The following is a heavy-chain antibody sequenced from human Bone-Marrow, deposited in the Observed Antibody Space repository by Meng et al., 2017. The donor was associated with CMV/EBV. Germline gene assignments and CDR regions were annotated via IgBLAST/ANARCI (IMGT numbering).Heavy chain of an antibody. V-gene: IGHV3-30*02. CDR3: ARGEAGTHFDN. Sequence: GESLKISCVASGFTFSADGMHWVRQPPGKGLQWVAFIRYDGSHQYYEDSVKGRFTISRDNSRNTLYLQMNSLRTDDTAVCYCARGEAGTHFDNWGQGTLVTVSS. CDR2: IRYDGSHQ. J-gene: IGHJ4*02. D-gene: IGHD6-13*01. CDR1: GFTFSADG.